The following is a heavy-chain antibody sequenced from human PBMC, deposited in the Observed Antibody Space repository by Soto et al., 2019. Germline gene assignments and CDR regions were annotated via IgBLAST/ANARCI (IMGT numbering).Heavy chain of an antibody. CDR2: IKEDGSEI. D-gene: IGHD5-12*01. Sequence: GGSRRRSCAVSGFNVMSYLMSWVRQAPGKGLEWVASIKEDGSEIYYLHSVRGRFSISRDSAGNALHLTMNYLSAEDTGVYFCARDIGFDYVNWGQGTLVTVSS. J-gene: IGHJ4*02. CDR3: ARDIGFDYVN. V-gene: IGHV3-7*01. CDR1: GFNVMSYL.